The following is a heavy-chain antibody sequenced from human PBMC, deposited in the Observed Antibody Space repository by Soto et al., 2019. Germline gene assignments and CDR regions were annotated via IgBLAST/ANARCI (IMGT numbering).Heavy chain of an antibody. CDR1: GFTFSSYG. Sequence: GGSLRLSCAASGFTFSSYGMHWFRQAPGKVLEWVAVISYDGSNKYYADSVKGRFTISRDNSKNTLYLQMNSLRAEDTAVYYCAKNPLVGTSQDYWGQGTLVTVS. CDR2: ISYDGSNK. D-gene: IGHD2-2*01. J-gene: IGHJ4*02. V-gene: IGHV3-30*18. CDR3: AKNPLVGTSQDY.